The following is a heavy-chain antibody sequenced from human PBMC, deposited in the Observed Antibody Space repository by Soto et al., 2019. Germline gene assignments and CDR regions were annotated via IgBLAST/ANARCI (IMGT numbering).Heavy chain of an antibody. V-gene: IGHV3-7*03. Sequence: EVQLVESGGDLVQPGGSLRLSCSASGFDFRKYWMSWVRQAPGKGMEWVLSIKHDGSETWSVDSVKGRFTCSRDNAENSVFLQMHSLRVEDTAVYFCAKGYGYYVDSWGQGTLVSVSS. CDR2: IKHDGSET. CDR1: GFDFRKYW. D-gene: IGHD3-16*01. CDR3: AKGYGYYVDS. J-gene: IGHJ4*02.